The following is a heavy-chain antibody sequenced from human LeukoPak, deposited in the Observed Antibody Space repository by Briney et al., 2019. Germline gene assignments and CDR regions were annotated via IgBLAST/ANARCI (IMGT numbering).Heavy chain of an antibody. CDR1: GFTVSSYW. D-gene: IGHD3-3*01. CDR2: INSDGSST. V-gene: IGHV3-74*01. Sequence: GGSLRLSCAASGFTVSSYWMHWVRQAPGKGLLWVSRINSDGSSTSYADSVKGRLTISRDNAKNTLYLQMNSLRAEDTAVYYCARGHKAYDDYWGQGTRVTVSS. CDR3: ARGHKAYDDY. J-gene: IGHJ4*02.